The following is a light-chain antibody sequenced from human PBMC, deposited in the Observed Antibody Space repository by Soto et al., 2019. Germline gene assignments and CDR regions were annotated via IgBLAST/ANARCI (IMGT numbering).Light chain of an antibody. CDR3: AAWADSLNSMV. V-gene: IGLV1-44*01. Sequence: QSVLTQPPSASGTPGQRVTISCSGSSSNIGRNTVNWYQQLPGTAPKLLIYSDNQRPSGVPDRFSVSKSGTSVSLAISGLQSGAEADYYCAAWADSLNSMVVGGGTKLTVL. CDR2: SDN. J-gene: IGLJ2*01. CDR1: SSNIGRNT.